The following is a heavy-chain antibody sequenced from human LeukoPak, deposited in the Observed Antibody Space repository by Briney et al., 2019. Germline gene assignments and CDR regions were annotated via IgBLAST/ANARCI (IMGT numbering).Heavy chain of an antibody. CDR1: GYTFTSYD. J-gene: IGHJ3*02. CDR2: MNPNSGNT. Sequence: ASVKVSCKASGYTFTSYDINWVRQATGRGLEWMGWMNPNSGNTGYAQKFQGRVTMTRNTSISTAYMELSSLRSEDTAVYYCARDLTGDTNAFDIWGQGTMVTVSS. D-gene: IGHD7-27*01. CDR3: ARDLTGDTNAFDI. V-gene: IGHV1-8*01.